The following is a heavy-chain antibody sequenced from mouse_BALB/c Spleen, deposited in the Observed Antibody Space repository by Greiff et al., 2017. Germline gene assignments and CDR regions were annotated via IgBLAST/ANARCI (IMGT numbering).Heavy chain of an antibody. V-gene: IGHV1-66*01. CDR1: GYSFTSYY. Sequence: VQLVESGPELVKPGASVKISCKASGYSFTSYYIHWVKQRPGQGLEWIGWIFPGSGNTKYNEKFKGKATLTADTSSSTAYMQLSSLTSEDSAVYFCARGNYVEIYYAMDYWGQGTSVTVSS. CDR2: IFPGSGNT. J-gene: IGHJ4*01. CDR3: ARGNYVEIYYAMDY. D-gene: IGHD2-1*01.